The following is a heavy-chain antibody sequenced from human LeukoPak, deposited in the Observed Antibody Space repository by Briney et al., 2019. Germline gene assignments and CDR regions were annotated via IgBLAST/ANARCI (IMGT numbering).Heavy chain of an antibody. CDR1: GFTFSSYW. D-gene: IGHD3-3*01. Sequence: PGGSLRLSCAASGFTFSSYWMHWVRQAPGKGLVWVSRINTDGSSTSYADSVKGRFTISRDNAKNTLYLQMNSLRAEDTAVYYCAISLYDFWSGYSSDYWGQGTLVTVSS. CDR3: AISLYDFWSGYSSDY. V-gene: IGHV3-74*01. CDR2: INTDGSST. J-gene: IGHJ4*02.